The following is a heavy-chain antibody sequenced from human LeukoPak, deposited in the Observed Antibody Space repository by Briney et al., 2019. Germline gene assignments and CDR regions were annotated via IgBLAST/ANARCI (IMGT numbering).Heavy chain of an antibody. D-gene: IGHD6-19*01. J-gene: IGHJ4*02. CDR1: GGSISSYY. V-gene: IGHV4-59*01. CDR2: IYYSGST. CDR3: ARDREGSGWARTFDY. Sequence: SETLSLTCTVSGGSISSYYWSWIRQPPGKGLEWIGYIYYSGSTNYNPSLKSRVTISVDTSKNQFSLKLSSVTAADTAVYYCARDREGSGWARTFDYWGQGTLVTVSS.